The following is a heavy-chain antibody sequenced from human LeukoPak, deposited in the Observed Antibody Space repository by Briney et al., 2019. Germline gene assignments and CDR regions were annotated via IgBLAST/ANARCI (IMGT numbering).Heavy chain of an antibody. CDR3: VKGIYGVYIGS. CDR1: GFTFSSYA. Sequence: GGSLRPSFAAPGFTFSSYAMSWVRQAPGKGLELVSAISGSGDNTYYADSVKGRFSISRDNSKNTLYLQMNSLRAEETAVYYCVKGIYGVYIGSWGQGTLVAVSS. CDR2: ISGSGDNT. V-gene: IGHV3-23*01. D-gene: IGHD4-17*01. J-gene: IGHJ4*02.